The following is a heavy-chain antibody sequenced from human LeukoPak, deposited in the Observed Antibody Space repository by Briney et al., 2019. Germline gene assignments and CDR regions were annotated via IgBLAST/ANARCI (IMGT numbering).Heavy chain of an antibody. V-gene: IGHV4-61*02. CDR1: GGSISSGSYY. D-gene: IGHD3-9*01. CDR2: IYTSGST. J-gene: IGHJ5*02. CDR3: ARGSYFRYFDWWTPTKDHDRLYNWFDP. Sequence: PSETLSLTCTVSGGSISSGSYYWSWIRQPAGKGLEWIGRIYTSGSTNYNPSLKSRVTISVDTSKNQFSLKLSSVTAADTAVYYCARGSYFRYFDWWTPTKDHDRLYNWFDPWGQGTLVTVSS.